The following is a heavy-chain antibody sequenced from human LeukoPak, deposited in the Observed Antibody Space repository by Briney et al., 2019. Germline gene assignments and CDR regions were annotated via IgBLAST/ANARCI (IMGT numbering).Heavy chain of an antibody. Sequence: GGSLRLSCAASGFTFSSYWMHWVRQAPGKGLVWVSRINSDGSRIGYADSVKGRFTISRDNAKNTLYLQMNSLRAEDTAVYYCASTGQWLADFDYWGQGTLVTVSS. CDR1: GFTFSSYW. D-gene: IGHD6-19*01. CDR2: INSDGSRI. J-gene: IGHJ4*02. CDR3: ASTGQWLADFDY. V-gene: IGHV3-74*01.